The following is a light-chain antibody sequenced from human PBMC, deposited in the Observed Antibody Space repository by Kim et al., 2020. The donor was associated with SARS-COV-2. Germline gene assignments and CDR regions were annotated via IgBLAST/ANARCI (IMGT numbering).Light chain of an antibody. V-gene: IGKV1-39*01. CDR3: QQSYTVPWT. CDR1: QSISNN. J-gene: IGKJ1*01. Sequence: DIQMTQSPSSLSASVGDRLTITCRASQSISNNLNWYRQRPGKAPKLLISSASSLISGVSSRFSGSGSGTDFTLTISSLQPEDFATFYCQQSYTVPWTFGQGTKVDIK. CDR2: SAS.